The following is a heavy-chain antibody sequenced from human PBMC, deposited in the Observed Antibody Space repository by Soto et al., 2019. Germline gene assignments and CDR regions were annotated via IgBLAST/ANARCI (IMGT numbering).Heavy chain of an antibody. CDR2: INNSGATM. CDR1: GVSFSDYH. D-gene: IGHD2-15*01. Sequence: GGSLRLSCTASGVSFSDYHMSWIRQAPGEGLEGMSCINNSGATMYYAGSVKGRVTIAVANAKKSLYLQMNSLRAEDTAVYFCARVPPPSCSGGYCSSYWGQGTLVTVSS. J-gene: IGHJ4*02. V-gene: IGHV3-11*01. CDR3: ARVPPPSCSGGYCSSY.